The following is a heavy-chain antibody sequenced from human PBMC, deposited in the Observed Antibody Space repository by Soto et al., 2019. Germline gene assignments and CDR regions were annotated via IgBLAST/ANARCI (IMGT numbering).Heavy chain of an antibody. V-gene: IGHV4-59*01. J-gene: IGHJ6*02. CDR3: ARGGENYFSGMDV. D-gene: IGHD3-10*01. CDR1: GGPFISYY. Sequence: QVQLQESGPGLVKPSETLSLTCTVSGGPFISYYWSWIRQPPGKGLEWIGYSYYTGSTNYNPSLKSRLTISVDTSKNEFSFSLKLISVTAADTAVYYCARGGENYFSGMDVWGQGTTVTVSS. CDR2: SYYTGST.